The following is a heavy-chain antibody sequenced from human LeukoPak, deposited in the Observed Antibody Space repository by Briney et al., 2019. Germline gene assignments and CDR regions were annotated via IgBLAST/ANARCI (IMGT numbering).Heavy chain of an antibody. V-gene: IGHV3-30*18. CDR3: AKSDILTGYHNPFDY. D-gene: IGHD3-9*01. Sequence: GGSLRLSCAASGFTFSSYGMHWVRQAPGKGLEWVAVISYDGSNKYYAGSVKGRFTISRDNSKNTLYLQMNSLRAEDTAVYYCAKSDILTGYHNPFDYWGQGTLVTVSS. J-gene: IGHJ4*02. CDR1: GFTFSSYG. CDR2: ISYDGSNK.